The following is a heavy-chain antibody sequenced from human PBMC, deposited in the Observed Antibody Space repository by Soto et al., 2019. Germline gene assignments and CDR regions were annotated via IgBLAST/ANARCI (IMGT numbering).Heavy chain of an antibody. J-gene: IGHJ5*02. V-gene: IGHV3-72*01. CDR3: AWILGTFCS. CDR1: GFSFSDHF. Sequence: QSGWSLRLSCAASGFSFSDHFMDWVRQAPGKGLQWVGRIQTKRQTYITEYAASSEGRFSISRDDSKNSLYLQVNRLKTEDTDVYFCAWILGTFCSWGPGTLVAVSS. D-gene: IGHD1-1*01. CDR2: IQTKRQTYIT.